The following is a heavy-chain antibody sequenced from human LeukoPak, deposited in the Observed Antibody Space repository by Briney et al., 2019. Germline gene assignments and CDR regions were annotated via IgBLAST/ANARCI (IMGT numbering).Heavy chain of an antibody. V-gene: IGHV3-48*03. CDR3: GASRQYVGAFDI. CDR2: ISSSSSTI. Sequence: GGPLRLSCAASGFTFSSSELYWVRQAPGKGLEWISYISSSSSTIKYADSVRGRFTISRADARESLFLQMNSLRAEDTAIYYCGASRQYVGAFDIWGQGTLVTVSS. J-gene: IGHJ3*02. CDR1: GFTFSSSE. D-gene: IGHD3-16*01.